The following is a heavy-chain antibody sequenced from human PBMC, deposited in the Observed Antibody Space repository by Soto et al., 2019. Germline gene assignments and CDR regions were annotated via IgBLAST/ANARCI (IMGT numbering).Heavy chain of an antibody. V-gene: IGHV1-2*02. CDR2: INPNSGGT. J-gene: IGHJ6*02. Sequence: ASVKVSCKASGYTFTGYYMHWVRQAPGQGLEWMGWINPNSGGTNYAQKFQGRVTMTRDTSISTAYMELSRLRSDDTAVYYCARTDIAAAQDGMDVWGQGTTVTVSS. CDR3: ARTDIAAAQDGMDV. D-gene: IGHD6-13*01. CDR1: GYTFTGYY.